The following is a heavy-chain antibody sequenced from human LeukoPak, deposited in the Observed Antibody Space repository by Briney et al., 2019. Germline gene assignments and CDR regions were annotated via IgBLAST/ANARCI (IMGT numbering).Heavy chain of an antibody. D-gene: IGHD3-16*01. CDR2: IKKDGSEK. V-gene: IGHV3-7*05. CDR1: GFRFSDYW. Sequence: PGGSLRLSCVASGFRFSDYWISWVRQAPGKGLEWVANIKKDGSEKNYVDSVKGRFTISRDNAKNSLYLQMNSLRVGDTAAYYCTTEFGRPGYWGQGTLVTVSP. CDR3: TTEFGRPGY. J-gene: IGHJ4*02.